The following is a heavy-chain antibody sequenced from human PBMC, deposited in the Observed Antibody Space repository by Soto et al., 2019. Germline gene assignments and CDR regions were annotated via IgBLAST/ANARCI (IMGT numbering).Heavy chain of an antibody. CDR3: ARLLEWLLDWFDP. CDR1: GGSISSSSYY. CDR2: IYYSGST. D-gene: IGHD3-3*01. J-gene: IGHJ5*02. Sequence: SETLSLTCTVSGGSISSSSYYWGWIRQPPGKGLEWIGSIYYSGSTYYNPSLKSRVTISVDTSKNQFSLKLSSVTAADTAVYYCARLLEWLLDWFDPWGQGTLVTVSS. V-gene: IGHV4-39*01.